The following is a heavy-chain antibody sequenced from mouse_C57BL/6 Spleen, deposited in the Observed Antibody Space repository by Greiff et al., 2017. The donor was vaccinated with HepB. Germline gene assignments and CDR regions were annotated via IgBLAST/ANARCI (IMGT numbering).Heavy chain of an antibody. CDR1: GYTFTSYD. CDR2: IYPRDGST. J-gene: IGHJ2*01. D-gene: IGHD1-1*01. V-gene: IGHV1-85*01. Sequence: VQLQQSGPELVKPGASVKLSCKASGYTFTSYDINWVKQRPGQGLEWIGWIYPRDGSTTYNEKFKGKATLTVDISSSTAYMELHSLTSEDSAVYFGARYHYYGSSGYFDYWGQGTTLTVSS. CDR3: ARYHYYGSSGYFDY.